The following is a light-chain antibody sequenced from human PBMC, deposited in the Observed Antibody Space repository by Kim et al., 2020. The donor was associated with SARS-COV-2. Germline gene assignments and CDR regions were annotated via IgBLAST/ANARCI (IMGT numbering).Light chain of an antibody. CDR2: EVT. CDR1: SSDVGGYNY. J-gene: IGLJ1*01. V-gene: IGLV2-8*01. Sequence: GQSVTTSCTGTSSDVGGYNYVSWYQQHPGKAPKVMIYEVTKRPSGVPDRFSGSKSGNTASLTVSGLQAEDEADYYCSSYAGNNKGVFGTGTKVTVL. CDR3: SSYAGNNKGV.